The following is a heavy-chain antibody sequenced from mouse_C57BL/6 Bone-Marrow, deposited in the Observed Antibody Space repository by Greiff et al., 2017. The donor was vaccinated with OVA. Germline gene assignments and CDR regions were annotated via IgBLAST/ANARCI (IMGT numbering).Heavy chain of an antibody. CDR1: GYTFTSYW. J-gene: IGHJ4*01. CDR2: IDPHSGGT. CDR3: ARSGSDYVRSYYAKDY. D-gene: IGHD2-13*01. V-gene: IGHV1-72*01. Sequence: VQLQQPGAELVKPGASVKLSCKASGYTFTSYWMHWVKQRPGRGLEWIGRIDPHSGGTKYNEKFKSKATLTVDKSSSTAYMQLSSLTSEDSAVYYWARSGSDYVRSYYAKDYWGQGTSVTVYS.